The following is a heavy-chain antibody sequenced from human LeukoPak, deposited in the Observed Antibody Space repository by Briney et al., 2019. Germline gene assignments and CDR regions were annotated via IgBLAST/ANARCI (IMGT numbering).Heavy chain of an antibody. CDR3: AEGAARILDY. V-gene: IGHV4-34*01. D-gene: IGHD6-13*01. J-gene: IGHJ4*02. Sequence: SETLSLTCAVYGGSFSGYYWSWIRQPPGKGLEWIGEINHSGSTNYNPSLKSRVTISVDTSKNQFSLKLSSVTAADTAVYYCAEGAARILDYWGQGTLVTVSS. CDR2: INHSGST. CDR1: GGSFSGYY.